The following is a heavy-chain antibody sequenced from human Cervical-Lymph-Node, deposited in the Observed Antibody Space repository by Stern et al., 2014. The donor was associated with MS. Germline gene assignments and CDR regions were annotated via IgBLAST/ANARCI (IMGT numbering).Heavy chain of an antibody. CDR1: GYTFTSYE. CDR3: AREGVIVGPNRFDY. CDR2: MNPNIDST. J-gene: IGHJ4*02. D-gene: IGHD1-26*01. Sequence: VQLVESGAEVKKTGASVKGTCKTSGYTFTSYEINWVRQATGQGLEWMGWMNPNIDSTGLAQKFQGRVAMTRNTSISTAYMELSSLRSEDTAVYYCAREGVIVGPNRFDYLGQGTLVTVSS. V-gene: IGHV1-8*01.